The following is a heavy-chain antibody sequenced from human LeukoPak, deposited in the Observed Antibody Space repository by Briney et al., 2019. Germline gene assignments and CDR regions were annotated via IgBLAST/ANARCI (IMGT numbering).Heavy chain of an antibody. CDR1: GYTFTSCG. V-gene: IGHV1-18*01. CDR2: INTYNGNT. J-gene: IGHJ3*02. Sequence: ASVKVSCKASGYTFTSCGISWVRQAPGQGLEWMGWINTYNGNTKYVQKLQGRVTMTTDTSTSTAYMELRSLRSDDTAVFYCARDFYCSGGSCYDAFDIWGQGTMVTVSS. CDR3: ARDFYCSGGSCYDAFDI. D-gene: IGHD2-15*01.